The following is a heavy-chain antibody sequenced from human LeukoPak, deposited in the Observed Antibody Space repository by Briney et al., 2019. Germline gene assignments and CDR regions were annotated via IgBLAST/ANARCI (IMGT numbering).Heavy chain of an antibody. CDR1: GFTFSSHS. V-gene: IGHV3-21*01. D-gene: IGHD3-10*01. J-gene: IGHJ6*03. Sequence: PGGSLRLSCAASGFTFSSHSMNWVRQAPGKGLEWVSSISSSSYIYYADSVKGRFTISRDNAKNSLYLQMNSLRAEDTAVYYCARDRRGSYYNVAYYYYMDVWGKGTTVTVSS. CDR3: ARDRRGSYYNVAYYYYMDV. CDR2: ISSSSYI.